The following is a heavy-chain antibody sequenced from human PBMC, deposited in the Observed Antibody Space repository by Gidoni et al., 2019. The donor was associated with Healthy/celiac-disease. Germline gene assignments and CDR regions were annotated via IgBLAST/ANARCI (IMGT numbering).Heavy chain of an antibody. CDR3: ARARIAARDSSGYYMDV. J-gene: IGHJ6*03. CDR1: GVTFSSDA. V-gene: IGHV1-69*01. CDR2: IIPIFGTA. D-gene: IGHD6-6*01. Sequence: QVQLVQSGAEVKTPGSSVKVSCKASGVTFSSDAIRWVRQAPGQGREWMGGIIPIFGTANYAQKFQGRVTITADESTSTAYMELSSLRSEDTAVYYCARARIAARDSSGYYMDVWGKGTTVTVSS.